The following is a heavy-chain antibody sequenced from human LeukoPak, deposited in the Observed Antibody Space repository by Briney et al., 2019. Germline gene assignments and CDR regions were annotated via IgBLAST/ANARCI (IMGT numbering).Heavy chain of an antibody. CDR1: GYTFTSFG. CDR2: ISAYNGNT. V-gene: IGHV1-18*01. CDR3: ARALPYSSSSKGDY. Sequence: ASVKVSCKASGYTFTSFGISWVRQAPGQGLEWMGWISAYNGNTNYAQKLQGRVTMTTDTSTSTAYMELRSLRSDDTAVYYCARALPYSSSSKGDYWGQGTLVTVSS. D-gene: IGHD6-6*01. J-gene: IGHJ4*02.